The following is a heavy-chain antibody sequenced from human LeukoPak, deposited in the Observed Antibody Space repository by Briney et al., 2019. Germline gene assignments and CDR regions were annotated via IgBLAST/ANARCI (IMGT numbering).Heavy chain of an antibody. Sequence: GGSLRLSCAASGFTFSDAWMNWVRQAPGKGLEWVGLIKTKTGGGTTDYAAPVKGRFTISRDDSKNTVYLQMNSLKTEDTALYYCTTNHAFEIWGQGTMVTVSS. CDR1: GFTFSDAW. CDR3: TTNHAFEI. V-gene: IGHV3-15*01. J-gene: IGHJ3*02. CDR2: IKTKTGGGTT.